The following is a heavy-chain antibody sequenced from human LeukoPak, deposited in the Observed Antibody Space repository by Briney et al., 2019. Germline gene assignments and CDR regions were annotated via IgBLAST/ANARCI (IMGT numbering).Heavy chain of an antibody. CDR1: GFTFSTYG. Sequence: GGSLRLSCAASGFTFSTYGMHWVRQAPGKELEWVAFIRYDGSNKYYADSVKGRFTISRDNSKNTLYLQMNSLRAEDTAMYFCAKDKDPWKSTSISDFDYWGQGTLVTVSS. V-gene: IGHV3-30*02. D-gene: IGHD1-1*01. CDR3: AKDKDPWKSTSISDFDY. J-gene: IGHJ4*02. CDR2: IRYDGSNK.